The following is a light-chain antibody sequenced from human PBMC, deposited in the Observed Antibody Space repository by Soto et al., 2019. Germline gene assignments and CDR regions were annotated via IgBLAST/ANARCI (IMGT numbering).Light chain of an antibody. Sequence: QSALNQPPSVSGSPGQSVTISCTGTSSDVGSYSRVSWYQQPPGTAPKLMIYEVSNRPSGVPDRFSGSKSGNTASLTISGLQPEDEADYYCSSYTSSNTYVFGTGTKLTVL. CDR2: EVS. V-gene: IGLV2-18*02. CDR3: SSYTSSNTYV. CDR1: SSDVGSYSR. J-gene: IGLJ1*01.